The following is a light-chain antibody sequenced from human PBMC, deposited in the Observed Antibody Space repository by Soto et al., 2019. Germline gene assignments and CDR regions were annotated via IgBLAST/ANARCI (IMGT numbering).Light chain of an antibody. CDR2: GAS. Sequence: EIVLTQSPGTLSLSPWERATLSCRASERLSSVYLAWYQQRPGQPPRLLIYGASNRATGIPDRFSGSGSGTDFTLIIIILDPEDAAIYHCQHYGGSPRITFGQGTRLEIK. CDR3: QHYGGSPRIT. V-gene: IGKV3-20*01. CDR1: ERLSSVY. J-gene: IGKJ5*01.